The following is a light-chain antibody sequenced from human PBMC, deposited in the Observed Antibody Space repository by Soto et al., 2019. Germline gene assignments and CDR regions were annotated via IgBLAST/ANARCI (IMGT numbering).Light chain of an antibody. V-gene: IGKV3-20*01. Sequence: EIVLTQSPGTLSLSPGERATLSCRASQSVSSSYLAWYQQKPGQAPRLLIYGASTRASGIPARFSGSGSGTEFTLTIHSLQPEDFAVYYCQQYNDWLTFGGGTKVDIK. J-gene: IGKJ4*01. CDR2: GAS. CDR3: QQYNDWLT. CDR1: QSVSSSY.